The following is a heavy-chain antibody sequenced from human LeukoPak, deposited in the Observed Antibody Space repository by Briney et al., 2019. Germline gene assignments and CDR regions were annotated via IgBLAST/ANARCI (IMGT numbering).Heavy chain of an antibody. D-gene: IGHD3-9*01. CDR3: ARDRLARYYDILTGYPKYYYYGMDV. CDR1: GYTFTSYG. V-gene: IGHV1-18*04. Sequence: VASVTVSFKGSGYTFTSYGISWVRQAPGQGLEWMGWISAYNGNTNYAQKLQGRVTMTTDTSTSTAYMELRSLRSDDTAVYYCARDRLARYYDILTGYPKYYYYGMDVWGKGTTVTVPS. J-gene: IGHJ6*04. CDR2: ISAYNGNT.